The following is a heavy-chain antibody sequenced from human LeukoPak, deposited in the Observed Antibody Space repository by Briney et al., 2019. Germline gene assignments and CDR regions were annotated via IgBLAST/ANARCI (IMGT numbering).Heavy chain of an antibody. Sequence: GGSLRLSCAASGLTFDKYAMTWVRQAPGKGLEWVSTIGGRYDTYYADSVKGRFAISRDNSKNTLYLQMNSLRAEDTAVYFCAKEVLAARPNYYYYGMDVWGQGTTVTVSS. CDR3: AKEVLAARPNYYYYGMDV. D-gene: IGHD6-6*01. V-gene: IGHV3-23*01. CDR2: IGGRYDT. CDR1: GLTFDKYA. J-gene: IGHJ6*02.